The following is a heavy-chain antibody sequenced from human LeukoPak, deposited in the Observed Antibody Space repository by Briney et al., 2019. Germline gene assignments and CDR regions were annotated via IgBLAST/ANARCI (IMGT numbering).Heavy chain of an antibody. CDR1: GFPLSIYE. V-gene: IGHV3-48*03. Sequence: GGSLRLSCAVSGFPLSIYEMTWVRQAPGKGLEWVSNIASSGTTIYYADSVKGRFSISRNNAKSSLYLQMNSLRVEDTAVYYCAKEGGLLPRYWGRGTVVTVSS. J-gene: IGHJ4*02. CDR3: AKEGGLLPRY. CDR2: IASSGTTI. D-gene: IGHD2-15*01.